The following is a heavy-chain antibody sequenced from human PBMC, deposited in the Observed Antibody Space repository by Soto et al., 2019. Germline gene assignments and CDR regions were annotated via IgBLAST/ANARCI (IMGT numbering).Heavy chain of an antibody. Sequence: EVQLVETGGGLIQPGGSLRLSCAASGFTVTSGYMTWVRQAPGKGLEWVSVIYSGGTSYYADSVKGRFTVSRDNSKNTLYLQMNSLTSEDTAVYYCARGGYDGMDVWGQGTTVTVSS. D-gene: IGHD3-16*01. J-gene: IGHJ6*02. CDR2: IYSGGTS. CDR3: ARGGYDGMDV. CDR1: GFTVTSGY. V-gene: IGHV3-53*05.